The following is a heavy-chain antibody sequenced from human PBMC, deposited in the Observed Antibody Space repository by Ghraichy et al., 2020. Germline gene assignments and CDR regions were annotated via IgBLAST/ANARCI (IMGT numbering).Heavy chain of an antibody. J-gene: IGHJ1*01. V-gene: IGHV4-39*01. Sequence: SETLSLTCTVSGGSISSSSYYWGWIRQPPGKGLEWIGSIYYSGSTYYNPSLKSRVTISVDTSKNQFSLKLSSVTAADTAVYYCARHLSGRYDFKEFQHWGQGTLVTVSS. CDR1: GGSISSSSYY. D-gene: IGHD3-10*01. CDR3: ARHLSGRYDFKEFQH. CDR2: IYYSGST.